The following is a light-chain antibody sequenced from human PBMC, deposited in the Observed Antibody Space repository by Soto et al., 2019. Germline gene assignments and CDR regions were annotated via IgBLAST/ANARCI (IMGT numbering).Light chain of an antibody. Sequence: DIVLTQSPATLSLSPGERPSLSCRASQSVSSDLAWYQQKPGQAPRLLIYEASNRATGIPARFSGSGSGTDFTLTISSLEPEDSAVYYCQHRTNWAWTFGQGTKVEIQ. V-gene: IGKV3-11*01. CDR2: EAS. CDR1: QSVSSD. J-gene: IGKJ1*01. CDR3: QHRTNWAWT.